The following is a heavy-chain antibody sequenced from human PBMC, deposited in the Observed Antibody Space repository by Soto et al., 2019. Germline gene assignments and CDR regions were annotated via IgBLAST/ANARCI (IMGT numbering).Heavy chain of an antibody. CDR1: GFTFSSYS. D-gene: IGHD1-26*01. J-gene: IGHJ6*02. V-gene: IGHV3-21*04. CDR3: ARDTTSFYYYGMDV. Sequence: GGSLRLSCAASGFTFSSYSMNWVRQAPGKGLEWVSSISSSSSYIYYADSVKGRLTISRDNAKNSLYLQMNSLRAEDTAVYYCARDTTSFYYYGMDVWGQGTTVTVSS. CDR2: ISSSSSYI.